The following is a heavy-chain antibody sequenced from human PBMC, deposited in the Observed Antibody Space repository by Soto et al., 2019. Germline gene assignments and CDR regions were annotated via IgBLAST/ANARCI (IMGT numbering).Heavy chain of an antibody. J-gene: IGHJ3*02. CDR3: ARLALRFHGAFDI. CDR2: INHSGST. D-gene: IGHD3-3*01. V-gene: IGHV4-34*01. CDR1: GGSFSGYY. Sequence: QVQLQQWGAGLLKPSETLSLTCAVYGGSFSGYYWSWIRQPPGKGLGWIGEINHSGSTNYNPSLXXRXPISVDTSKNQFSLKLSSVTAADTAVYYCARLALRFHGAFDIWGQGTMVTVSS.